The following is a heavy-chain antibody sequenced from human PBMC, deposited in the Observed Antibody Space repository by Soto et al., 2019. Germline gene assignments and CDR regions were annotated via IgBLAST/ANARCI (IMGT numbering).Heavy chain of an antibody. J-gene: IGHJ6*02. V-gene: IGHV3-30-3*01. Sequence: GSLRLSCAASGFTFRSFAMHWVRQAPGKGLEWVTLISYDGSRKFYADSVKGRFTISRDNSKNTMFLQMNSLGPDDTAVYYCAREQYYGMDVWGLGTTVTVSS. CDR3: AREQYYGMDV. CDR2: ISYDGSRK. CDR1: GFTFRSFA.